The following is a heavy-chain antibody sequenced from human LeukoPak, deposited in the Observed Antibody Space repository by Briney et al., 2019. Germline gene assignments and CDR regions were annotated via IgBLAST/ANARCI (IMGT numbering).Heavy chain of an antibody. CDR3: ARDPAGGYYYLDV. D-gene: IGHD2-2*01. J-gene: IGHJ6*03. CDR1: GFTFSSYS. CDR2: ISRSSSAK. Sequence: GGSLRLSCAASGFTFSSYSMNWVRQAPGKGLEWVSYISRSSSAKFYADSVKGRFTVSRDSAKNSLYLHMNSLRAEDTAVYYCARDPAGGYYYLDVWGKGTTVTVSS. V-gene: IGHV3-48*04.